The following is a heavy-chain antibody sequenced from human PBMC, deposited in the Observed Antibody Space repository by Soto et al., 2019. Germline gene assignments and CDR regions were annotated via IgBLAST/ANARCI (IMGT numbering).Heavy chain of an antibody. CDR3: ARWAPYCSGGSCYFRRLDY. V-gene: IGHV5-51*01. D-gene: IGHD2-15*01. J-gene: IGHJ4*02. CDR2: IYPGDSDT. CDR1: GYRFTSYW. Sequence: GESLKISCKGSGYRFTSYWIGWVLQMPGKGLECMGIIYPGDSDTRDSPSFQGQVTISADKSISTAYLQWSSLKASDTAMYYCARWAPYCSGGSCYFRRLDYWGQGTLVTVSS.